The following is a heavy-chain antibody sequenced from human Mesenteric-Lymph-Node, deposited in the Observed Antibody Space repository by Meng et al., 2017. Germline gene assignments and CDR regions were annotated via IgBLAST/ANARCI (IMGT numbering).Heavy chain of an antibody. CDR1: GYTFTSYG. CDR3: ARDTLYYDILTGYSPTNWFDP. Sequence: QVQLVQSGAEVKKPGASVKVSCKASGYTFTSYGISWVRQAPGQGLEWMGWISAYNGNTNYAQKLQGRVTMTTDTSTSTAYMGLRSLRSDDTAVYYCARDTLYYDILTGYSPTNWFDPWGQGTLVTVSS. D-gene: IGHD3-9*01. CDR2: ISAYNGNT. V-gene: IGHV1-18*01. J-gene: IGHJ5*02.